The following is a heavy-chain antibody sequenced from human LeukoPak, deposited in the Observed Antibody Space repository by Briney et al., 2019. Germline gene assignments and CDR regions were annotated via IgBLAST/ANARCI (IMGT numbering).Heavy chain of an antibody. Sequence: ASVKVSCKASGYTFTSYYMHWVRQAPGQGLEWMGIINPSGGSTSYAQKFQGRGTMTRDTSTSTVYMELSSLRSDDTAVYYCARDRNSGFDYWGQGTLVTVSS. V-gene: IGHV1-46*01. CDR3: ARDRNSGFDY. D-gene: IGHD1-26*01. CDR1: GYTFTSYY. J-gene: IGHJ4*02. CDR2: INPSGGST.